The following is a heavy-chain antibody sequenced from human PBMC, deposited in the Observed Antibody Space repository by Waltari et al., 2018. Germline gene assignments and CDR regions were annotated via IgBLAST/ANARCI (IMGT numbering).Heavy chain of an antibody. J-gene: IGHJ4*02. Sequence: QVQLQESGPGLVKPSETLSLTCTVSGGSISSYYWSWIRQPPGKGLEWIGYIYYSGSTTYSPTLKIRVTISVDTSKNQFSLKLSSVTAADTAVYYCARAKNFDYWGQGTLVTVSS. CDR2: IYYSGST. V-gene: IGHV4-59*01. CDR3: ARAKNFDY. CDR1: GGSISSYY.